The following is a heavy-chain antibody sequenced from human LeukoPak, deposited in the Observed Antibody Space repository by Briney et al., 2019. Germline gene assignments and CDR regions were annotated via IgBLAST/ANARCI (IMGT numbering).Heavy chain of an antibody. CDR3: ARAHYYDSSGLDF. CDR1: RFTFSTYW. CDR2: INSDGSST. D-gene: IGHD3-22*01. J-gene: IGHJ4*02. Sequence: GGSLRLSCAASRFTFSTYWMHWVRQAPGKGLVWVSRINSDGSSTGYADSVKGRFTISRDNAKNSLYLQMNSLRAEDTAVYYCARAHYYDSSGLDFWGQGTLVTVSS. V-gene: IGHV3-74*01.